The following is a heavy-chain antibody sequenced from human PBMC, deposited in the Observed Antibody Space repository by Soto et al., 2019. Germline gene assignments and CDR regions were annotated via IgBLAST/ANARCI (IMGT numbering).Heavy chain of an antibody. CDR1: GFTFTNAW. J-gene: IGHJ4*02. D-gene: IGHD1-1*01. CDR2: IKSTTDGGTT. V-gene: IGHV3-15*07. CDR3: TADHGTSWSDY. Sequence: EVQLVESGGGLVKPGGSLRLSCAASGFTFTNAWMNWVRQAPGKGLEWVAHIKSTTDGGTTDYAAPVKGRFTISRDDSKNTLYLQMNSLKTADTAVYYCTADHGTSWSDYWGQGTLVTVSS.